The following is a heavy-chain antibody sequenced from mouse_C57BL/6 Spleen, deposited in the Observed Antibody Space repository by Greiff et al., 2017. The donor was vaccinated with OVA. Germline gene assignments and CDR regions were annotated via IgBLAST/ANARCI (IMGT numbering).Heavy chain of an antibody. J-gene: IGHJ1*03. CDR3: ARFYYYGSSYVRYFDV. Sequence: EVMLVESGGGLVKPGGSLKLSCAASGFTFSDYGMHWVRQAPEKGLEWVAYISSGSSTIYYADTVKGRFTISRDNAKNTLFLQMTSLRSEDTAMYYCARFYYYGSSYVRYFDVWGTGTTVTVSS. V-gene: IGHV5-17*01. D-gene: IGHD1-1*01. CDR1: GFTFSDYG. CDR2: ISSGSSTI.